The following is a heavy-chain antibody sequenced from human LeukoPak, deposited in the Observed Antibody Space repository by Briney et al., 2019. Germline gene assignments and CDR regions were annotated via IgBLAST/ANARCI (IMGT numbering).Heavy chain of an antibody. Sequence: PGGSLRLSCSASGFTFNSFSMTWVRQAPGKGLEWVANIKHDGSEKYYADSVRGRVTISRDNNKNSVYLQMNTLRAEDTAVYFCARHNYYHFDYWGQGTRVTASS. CDR3: ARHNYYHFDY. D-gene: IGHD1-1*01. V-gene: IGHV3-7*01. J-gene: IGHJ4*02. CDR2: IKHDGSEK. CDR1: GFTFNSFS.